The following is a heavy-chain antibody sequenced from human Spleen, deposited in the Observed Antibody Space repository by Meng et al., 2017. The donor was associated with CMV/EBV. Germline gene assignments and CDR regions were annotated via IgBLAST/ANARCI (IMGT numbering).Heavy chain of an antibody. CDR3: ARHWPRIAAGGHYYYGMDV. J-gene: IGHJ6*02. D-gene: IGHD6-13*01. CDR1: GYTFTAHY. V-gene: IGHV1-2*02. Sequence: ASVKVSCKASGYTFTAHYFHWVRQAPGQGLEWMGWINPNSGGTNYAQKFQGRVTMTRDTSISTAYLQWSSLKASDTAMYYCARHWPRIAAGGHYYYGMDVWGQGTTVTVSS. CDR2: INPNSGGT.